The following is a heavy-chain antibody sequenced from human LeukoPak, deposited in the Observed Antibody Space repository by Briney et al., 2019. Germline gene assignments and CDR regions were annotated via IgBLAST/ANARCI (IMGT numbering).Heavy chain of an antibody. CDR1: GGSISSYY. D-gene: IGHD3-22*01. CDR2: IHYSGST. Sequence: SETLSLTCTVSGGSISSYYWSWIRQPPGKGLEWIGCIHYSGSTNYNPSIQSRVTISVDTSKSQFSLKLSSVTAADTAVYYCARVRDRSSYFYDLDYWGQGTLVTVSS. J-gene: IGHJ4*02. V-gene: IGHV4-59*01. CDR3: ARVRDRSSYFYDLDY.